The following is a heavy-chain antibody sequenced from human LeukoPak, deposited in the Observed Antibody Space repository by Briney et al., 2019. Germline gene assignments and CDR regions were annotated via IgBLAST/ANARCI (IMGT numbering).Heavy chain of an antibody. V-gene: IGHV1-69*01. D-gene: IGHD5-18*01. CDR3: ASGGGYSYYFDY. CDR1: GGTFSSYA. CDR2: IIPIFGTA. Sequence: ASVKVSCKPSGGTFSSYAISWVRQAPGQGLEWMGGIIPIFGTANYAQKFQGRVTITADESTSTAYMELSSLRSEDTAVYYCASGGGYSYYFDYWGQGTLVTVSS. J-gene: IGHJ4*02.